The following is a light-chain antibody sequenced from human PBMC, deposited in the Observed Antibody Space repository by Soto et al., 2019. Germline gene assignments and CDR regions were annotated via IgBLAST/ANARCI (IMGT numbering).Light chain of an antibody. V-gene: IGLV2-8*01. Sequence: SALTQPPSASGSPGQSVAISCTGTSSDVGGYNYVSWYQQHPGKAPKLMIYEVNKRPSGVPDRFSGSKSGNTASLTVSGLQAEDEADYYCRSYEGSSNVFGPGIKVTV. CDR3: RSYEGSSNV. J-gene: IGLJ1*01. CDR1: SSDVGGYNY. CDR2: EVN.